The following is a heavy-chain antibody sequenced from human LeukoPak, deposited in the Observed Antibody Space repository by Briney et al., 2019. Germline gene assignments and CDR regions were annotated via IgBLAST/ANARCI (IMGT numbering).Heavy chain of an antibody. CDR1: GYTFTGYY. D-gene: IGHD6-6*01. CDR2: INPNSGGT. Sequence: GASVKVSCKASGYTFTGYYMHWVRPAPGQGLEWMGWINPNSGGTNYAQKFQGRVTMTRDTSISTAYMELSRLRSDDTAVYYCARLLSSSSVIKYYFDYWGQGTLVTVSS. V-gene: IGHV1-2*02. CDR3: ARLLSSSSVIKYYFDY. J-gene: IGHJ4*02.